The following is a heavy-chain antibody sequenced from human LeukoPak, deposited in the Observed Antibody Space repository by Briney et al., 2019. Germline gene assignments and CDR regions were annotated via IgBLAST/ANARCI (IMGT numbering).Heavy chain of an antibody. J-gene: IGHJ6*02. D-gene: IGHD3-3*01. CDR1: GGTFSSYA. CDR3: ANRLNDYDLKNYYYGMDV. Sequence: VKVSCKASGGTFSSYAISWVRQAPGQGLEWMGGIIPIFGTANYAQKFQGRVTITADESTSTAYMELSSLRSEDTAVYYCANRLNDYDLKNYYYGMDVWGQGTTVTVSS. CDR2: IIPIFGTA. V-gene: IGHV1-69*13.